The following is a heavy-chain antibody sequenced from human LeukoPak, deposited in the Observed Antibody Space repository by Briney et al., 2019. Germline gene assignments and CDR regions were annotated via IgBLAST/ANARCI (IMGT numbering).Heavy chain of an antibody. Sequence: GASVKVSCKASGGTFSSYAISWVRQAPGQGLEWMGGIIPIFGTANYAQKFQGRVTITADKSTSTAYMELSSLRSEDTAVYYCARGRVRSSGEGYYFDYWGQGTLVTVSS. V-gene: IGHV1-69*06. J-gene: IGHJ4*02. CDR2: IIPIFGTA. CDR3: ARGRVRSSGEGYYFDY. CDR1: GGTFSSYA. D-gene: IGHD1-26*01.